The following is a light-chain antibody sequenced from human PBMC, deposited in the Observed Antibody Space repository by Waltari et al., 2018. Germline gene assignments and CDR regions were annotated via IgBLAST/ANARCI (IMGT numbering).Light chain of an antibody. CDR3: QAWDSSTGGV. CDR2: QDS. Sequence: SYELTQPPSVSVSPGQPASIACSGDKLGNKSASWYQQKPGQSPVLVIYQDSKRPSGIPERFSGSNSGNTATLTISGTQAMDEADYYCQAWDSSTGGVFGGGTKLTVL. V-gene: IGLV3-1*01. J-gene: IGLJ2*01. CDR1: KLGNKS.